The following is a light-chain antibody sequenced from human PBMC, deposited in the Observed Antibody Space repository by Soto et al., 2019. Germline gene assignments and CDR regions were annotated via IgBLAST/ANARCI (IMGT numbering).Light chain of an antibody. Sequence: DIQMTQSPSSLSASVGDRVTITCRASQDISVYLAWYQQKPGKVPKLLIYSASTLQSGVPPRFSGSGSGTDFTLTISSLQPEDVATYYWQNFNTAPLTFGQGTRLEIK. V-gene: IGKV1-27*01. CDR1: QDISVY. CDR2: SAS. CDR3: QNFNTAPLT. J-gene: IGKJ5*01.